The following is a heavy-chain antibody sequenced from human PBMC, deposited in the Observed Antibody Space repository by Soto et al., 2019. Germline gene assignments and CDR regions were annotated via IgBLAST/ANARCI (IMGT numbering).Heavy chain of an antibody. Sequence: EVQLVESGGGLVQPGGSLRLSCAASGFTFSSYWMHWVRQAPGKGLVWVSRINSDGSSTSYADSVKGRFTISRDNAKNTLYRQMTSLRAEDTAVYYCARVRYIYYYDSSGYYSSWYFDLWGRGTLVTVSS. J-gene: IGHJ2*01. CDR3: ARVRYIYYYDSSGYYSSWYFDL. V-gene: IGHV3-74*01. CDR2: INSDGSST. CDR1: GFTFSSYW. D-gene: IGHD3-22*01.